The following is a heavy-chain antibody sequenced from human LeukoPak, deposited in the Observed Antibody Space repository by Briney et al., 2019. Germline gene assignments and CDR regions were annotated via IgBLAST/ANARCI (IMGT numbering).Heavy chain of an antibody. V-gene: IGHV3-7*01. Sequence: GGSLRLSCAASGFTFSHFWMSWVRQAPGKGLEWVAYIRKTGSETYYVDSVKGRFTITRDNTRSSLFLQMYSLRAEDTAVYFCAREDGYCSGGNCYSYFDSWGQGTLVTVSS. D-gene: IGHD2-15*01. CDR1: GFTFSHFW. CDR3: AREDGYCSGGNCYSYFDS. J-gene: IGHJ4*02. CDR2: IRKTGSET.